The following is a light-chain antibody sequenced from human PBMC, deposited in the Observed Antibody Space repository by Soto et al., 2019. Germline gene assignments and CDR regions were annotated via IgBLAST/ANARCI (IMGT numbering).Light chain of an antibody. CDR1: SGSIASNY. V-gene: IGLV6-57*03. CDR3: QSFDTAVV. CDR2: EDN. Sequence: NFMLTQPHSVSESPGKTVTISCTRTSGSIASNYVQWYQQRPGSAPTIVIYEDNQRPSRVPDRFSGSIDSSSNSASLTISGLKTEDEADYYCQSFDTAVVFGGGTKVTVL. J-gene: IGLJ3*02.